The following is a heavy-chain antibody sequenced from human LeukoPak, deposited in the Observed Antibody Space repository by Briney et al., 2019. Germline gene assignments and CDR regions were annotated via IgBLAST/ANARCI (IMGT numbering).Heavy chain of an antibody. CDR3: ARAVGGSHAFDI. Sequence: GGSLRLSCAASGFTVSSNYISWVRQAPGKGLEWVSSISSSSSYIYYADSVKGRFTISRDNAKNSLYLQMNSLRAEDTAVYYCARAVGGSHAFDIWGQGTMVTVSS. J-gene: IGHJ3*02. D-gene: IGHD2-15*01. V-gene: IGHV3-21*01. CDR1: GFTVSSNY. CDR2: ISSSSSYI.